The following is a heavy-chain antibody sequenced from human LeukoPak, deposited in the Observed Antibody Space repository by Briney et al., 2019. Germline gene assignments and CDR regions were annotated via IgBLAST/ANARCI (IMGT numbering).Heavy chain of an antibody. CDR3: ARDHSSSWYEVGAFDI. CDR2: ISSSSSTI. Sequence: HPGGSLRLSCAASGFTFSSYSMNWVRQAPGKGLEWVSYISSSSSTIYYADSVKGRFTISRDNAKNSLYLQMNSLRAEDTAVYYCARDHSSSWYEVGAFDIWGQGTMVTVSS. D-gene: IGHD6-13*01. V-gene: IGHV3-48*01. J-gene: IGHJ3*02. CDR1: GFTFSSYS.